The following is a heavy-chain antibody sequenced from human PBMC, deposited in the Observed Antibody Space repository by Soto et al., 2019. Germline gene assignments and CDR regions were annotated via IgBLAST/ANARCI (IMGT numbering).Heavy chain of an antibody. CDR3: ARHGGRDYYYGMDV. CDR1: GGSISSSSYY. V-gene: IGHV4-39*01. D-gene: IGHD1-26*01. Sequence: SETLSLTCTVSGGSISSSSYYRGWIRQPPGKGLEWIGSIYYSGSTYYNPSLKSRVTISVDTSKNQFSLKLSSVTAADTAVYYCARHGGRDYYYGMDVWGQGTTVTVSS. J-gene: IGHJ6*02. CDR2: IYYSGST.